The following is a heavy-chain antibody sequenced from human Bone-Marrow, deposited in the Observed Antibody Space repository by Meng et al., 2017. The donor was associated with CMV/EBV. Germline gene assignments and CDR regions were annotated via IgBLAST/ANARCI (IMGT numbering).Heavy chain of an antibody. CDR1: GFTFSSYA. V-gene: IGHV3-23*01. CDR3: AKAGWLDPREHGMDV. J-gene: IGHJ6*02. D-gene: IGHD5-12*01. Sequence: LSLTCAASGFTFSSYAMSWVRQAPGKGLECVSPISGSGGSTYYADSVKGRFTISRDNSKNTLYLQKNSLRAEDTAVYYSAKAGWLDPREHGMDVWGQGTTVTVSS. CDR2: ISGSGGST.